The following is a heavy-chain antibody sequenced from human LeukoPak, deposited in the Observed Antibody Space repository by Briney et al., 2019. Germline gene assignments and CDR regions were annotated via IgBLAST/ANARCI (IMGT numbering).Heavy chain of an antibody. D-gene: IGHD3-16*01. CDR2: ISSNGSPI. CDR1: GFTFSSYE. J-gene: IGHJ6*02. CDR3: ARDRFASKGMDV. Sequence: GGSLRLSCAASGFTFSSYEMNWVRQAPGKGLEWVSYISSNGSPIFYADSVKGRFTISRDNAKNSLFLQMNSLRDEDTAVYYCARDRFASKGMDVWGQGTTVTVSS. V-gene: IGHV3-48*03.